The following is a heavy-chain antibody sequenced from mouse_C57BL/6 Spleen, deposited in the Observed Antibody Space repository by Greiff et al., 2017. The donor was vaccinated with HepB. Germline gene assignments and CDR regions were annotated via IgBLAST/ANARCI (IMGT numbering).Heavy chain of an antibody. CDR2: ISYDGSN. CDR3: ARKLWAFAY. J-gene: IGHJ3*01. D-gene: IGHD3-1*01. V-gene: IGHV3-6*01. Sequence: EVKLVESGPGLVKPSQSLSLTCSVTGYSITSGYYWNWIRQFPGNKLEWMGYISYDGSNNYNPSLKNRISITRDTSKNQFFLKLNSVTTEDTATYYCARKLWAFAYWGQGTLVTVSA. CDR1: GYSITSGYY.